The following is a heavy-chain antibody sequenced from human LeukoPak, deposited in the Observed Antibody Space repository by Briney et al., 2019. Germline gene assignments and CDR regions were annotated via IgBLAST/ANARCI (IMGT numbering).Heavy chain of an antibody. D-gene: IGHD3-16*01. CDR3: ARELTSGWFDP. CDR2: MSYDEKNE. Sequence: GGSLRLSCAASGFTFFRYTLRWVRQAPGKGLEWVAVMSYDEKNEFYLDSLKGRFTISRDNSKNTLYLQMNSLRVEDTAVYYCARELTSGWFDPWGQGTLVTVSS. CDR1: GFTFFRYT. V-gene: IGHV3-30*04. J-gene: IGHJ5*02.